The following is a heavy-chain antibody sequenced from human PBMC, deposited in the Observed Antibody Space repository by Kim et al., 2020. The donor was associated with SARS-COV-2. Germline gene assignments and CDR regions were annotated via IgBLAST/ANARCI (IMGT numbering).Heavy chain of an antibody. CDR2: MNPKSGNT. Sequence: ASVKVSCAASGSTFSGDDINWVRQAAGQGLEWMGWMNPKSGNTGYAQKFQGRVALTWDSHIGTAYMELRSLRSEDTAVYYCARLVSGSYYKNSAWGQGTPVTVSS. V-gene: IGHV1-8*01. CDR3: ARLVSGSYYKNSA. J-gene: IGHJ4*02. CDR1: GSTFSGDD. D-gene: IGHD1-26*01.